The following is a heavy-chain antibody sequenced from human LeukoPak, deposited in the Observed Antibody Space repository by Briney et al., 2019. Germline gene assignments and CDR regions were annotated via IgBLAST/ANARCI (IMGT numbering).Heavy chain of an antibody. CDR1: GGSFSGYY. CDR2: INHSGST. J-gene: IGHJ2*01. Sequence: PSETLSLTCAVYGGSFSGYYWSWIRQPPGKGLEWIGEINHSGSTNYNPSLKSRVTISVDTSKNQFSLKLSSVTAADTAVYYCARIKTTVTTVWYFDLWGRGTLVTVSS. D-gene: IGHD4-17*01. V-gene: IGHV4-34*01. CDR3: ARIKTTVTTVWYFDL.